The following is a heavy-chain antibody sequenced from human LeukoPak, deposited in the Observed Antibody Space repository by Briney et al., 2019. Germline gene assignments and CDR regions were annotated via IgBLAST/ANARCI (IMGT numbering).Heavy chain of an antibody. V-gene: IGHV3-49*03. J-gene: IGHJ4*02. CDR3: TRESTVLRFLEWLAYPQFDY. CDR2: IRSKAYGGTT. D-gene: IGHD3-3*01. Sequence: GGSLRLSCTASGFTFGDYAMSWFRQAPGKGLEWVGFIRSKAYGGTTEYAASVKGRFTISRDDSKSIAYLQMNSLKTEDTAVYYCTRESTVLRFLEWLAYPQFDYWGQGTLVTVSS. CDR1: GFTFGDYA.